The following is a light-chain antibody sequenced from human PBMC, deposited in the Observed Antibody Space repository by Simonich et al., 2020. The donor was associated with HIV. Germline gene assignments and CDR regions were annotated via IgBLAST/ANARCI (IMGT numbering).Light chain of an antibody. CDR2: QHR. Sequence: SYELTQPPSVSVSPGQTASIICSGDKLRNKYASWYQQKAGQSPVLVIYQHRKRPSGIPERFSGSKSGNTATLTISGTQAMDEADYYCQAWVSGTSWVFGGGTKLTVL. J-gene: IGLJ3*02. CDR1: KLRNKY. CDR3: QAWVSGTSWV. V-gene: IGLV3-1*01.